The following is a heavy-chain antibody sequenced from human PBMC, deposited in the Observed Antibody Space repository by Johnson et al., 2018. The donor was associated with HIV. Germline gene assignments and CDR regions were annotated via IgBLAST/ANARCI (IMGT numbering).Heavy chain of an antibody. Sequence: VQLVESGGGLIQPGGSLRLSCAASGFTVSSNYMSWVRQAPGKGLEWVSVIYSGGSTYYADSVKGRFTISRDNSKNTLYLQMNSLRAEDTAIYYCAKDEEGDYGDLGAFNIWGQGTMVTVSS. CDR2: IYSGGST. D-gene: IGHD4-17*01. CDR3: AKDEEGDYGDLGAFNI. CDR1: GFTVSSNY. V-gene: IGHV3-53*01. J-gene: IGHJ3*02.